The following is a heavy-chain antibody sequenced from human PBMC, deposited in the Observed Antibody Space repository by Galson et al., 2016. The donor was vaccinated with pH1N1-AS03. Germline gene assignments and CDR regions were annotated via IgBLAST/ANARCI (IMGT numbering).Heavy chain of an antibody. CDR2: ISPQNGNT. D-gene: IGHD2-15*01. CDR1: GYTFSNFG. CDR3: ARAAPFDP. Sequence: SVKVSCKASGYTFSNFGMSWVRQAPGQGLEWMGWISPQNGNTQYAQRLESRVTMTTDTSTSTAYMGLWSLTYDDTAVYYCARAAPFDPWGQGTLVIVSS. V-gene: IGHV1-18*04. J-gene: IGHJ5*02.